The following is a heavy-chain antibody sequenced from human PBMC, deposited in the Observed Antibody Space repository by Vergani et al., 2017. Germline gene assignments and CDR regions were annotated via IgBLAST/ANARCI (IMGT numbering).Heavy chain of an antibody. D-gene: IGHD7-27*01. CDR1: GYTFTSYG. CDR2: ISAYNGNT. CDR3: ARDRTTLLTGVGNWFDP. V-gene: IGHV1-18*04. Sequence: QVQLVQSGAEVKKPGASVKVSCKASGYTFTSYGISWVRQAPGQGLEWMGWISAYNGNTNYAQKLQGRVTMTRDTSISTAYMELSRLRSDDTAVYYCARDRTTLLTGVGNWFDPWGQGTLVTVSS. J-gene: IGHJ5*02.